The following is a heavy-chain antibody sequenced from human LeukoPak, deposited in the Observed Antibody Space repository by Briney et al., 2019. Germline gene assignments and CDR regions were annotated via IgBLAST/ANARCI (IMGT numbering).Heavy chain of an antibody. CDR2: IRAGGGST. V-gene: IGHV3-23*01. J-gene: IGHJ4*02. CDR1: GFTFSSFG. Sequence: QSGGSLRLSCVASGFTFSSFGMNWVGQAPGKGLEWVSGIRAGGGSTYYEDSVKGRFTISRDNSKNTLYLQMNSLRAEDTAIYYCAKAIIAAGCDYWGQGTLVTVSS. CDR3: AKAIIAAGCDY. D-gene: IGHD6-13*01.